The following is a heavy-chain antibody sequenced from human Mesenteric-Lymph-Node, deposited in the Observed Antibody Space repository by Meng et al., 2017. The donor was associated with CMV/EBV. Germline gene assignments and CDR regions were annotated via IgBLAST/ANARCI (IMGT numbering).Heavy chain of an antibody. CDR3: ARGLVWCSSSSCFLFDY. D-gene: IGHD2-2*01. CDR1: GFTFSSYA. CDR2: ISYDGSNK. J-gene: IGHJ4*02. V-gene: IGHV3-30-3*01. Sequence: SCAASGFTFSSYAMHWVRQAPGKGLEWVAVISYDGSNKYYADSVKGRFTLSRDNSKNTLYLQMNSLRPEDTAVYYCARGLVWCSSSSCFLFDYWGQGTLVTVSS.